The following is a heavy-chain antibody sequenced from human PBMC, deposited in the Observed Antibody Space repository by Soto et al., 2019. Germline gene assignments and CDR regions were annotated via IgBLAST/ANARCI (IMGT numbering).Heavy chain of an antibody. V-gene: IGHV1-18*01. Sequence: QVQLVQSGAEVKQPGAAVKVSCKTSGYTFIDYAITWVRQAPGQGLEWMVWINAYNGNTNYAQNLQGSVTMTTDTSTSTAYLELRSLRSDDTAVYYCARGGSGWYEDFWGQGTMVTVSS. D-gene: IGHD6-19*01. CDR1: GYTFIDYA. CDR2: INAYNGNT. J-gene: IGHJ4*02. CDR3: ARGGSGWYEDF.